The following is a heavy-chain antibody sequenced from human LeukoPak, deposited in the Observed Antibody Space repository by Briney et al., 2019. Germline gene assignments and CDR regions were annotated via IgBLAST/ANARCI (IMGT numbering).Heavy chain of an antibody. V-gene: IGHV3-49*04. J-gene: IGHJ3*02. CDR1: GFTFGDYA. D-gene: IGHD6-19*01. Sequence: GGSLRLSCTASGFTFGDYAMSCVRQAPGKGLEWVGFIRSKAYGGTTEYAASVKGRFTISRDDSKSIAYPQMNSLKTEDTAVYYCTREGVADNAFDIWGQGTMVTVSS. CDR3: TREGVADNAFDI. CDR2: IRSKAYGGTT.